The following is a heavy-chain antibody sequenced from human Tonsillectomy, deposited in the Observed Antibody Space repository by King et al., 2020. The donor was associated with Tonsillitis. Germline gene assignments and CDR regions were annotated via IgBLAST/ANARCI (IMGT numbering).Heavy chain of an antibody. V-gene: IGHV3-30-3*01. Sequence: VQLVESGGGVVQPGRSLRLSCAASGFTFSSYAMHWVRQAPGKGLEWVAVISYDGSNKYYADSVKGRFTISRDNSKNTLYLQMNSLGAEDTAVYYCARGASYLRFQCDSFDYWGQGTLVTVSS. J-gene: IGHJ4*02. CDR2: ISYDGSNK. CDR1: GFTFSSYA. CDR3: ARGASYLRFQCDSFDY. D-gene: IGHD2-21*01.